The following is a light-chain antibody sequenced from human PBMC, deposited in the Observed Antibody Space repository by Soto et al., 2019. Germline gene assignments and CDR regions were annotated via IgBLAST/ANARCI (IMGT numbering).Light chain of an antibody. CDR1: SSNIGSNY. J-gene: IGLJ2*01. Sequence: QSVLTQPPSASGTPGQRVIISCSGSSSNIGSNYVYWYQQLPGTAPKLLIYRNNQRPSGVPDRFSGSKSGTSASLAISGLRSEDEADYYCAAWDDSLSGQGVFGGGTKVTVL. CDR2: RNN. CDR3: AAWDDSLSGQGV. V-gene: IGLV1-47*01.